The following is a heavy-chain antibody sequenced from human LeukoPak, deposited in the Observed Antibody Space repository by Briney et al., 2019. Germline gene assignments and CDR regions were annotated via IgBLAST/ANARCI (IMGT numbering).Heavy chain of an antibody. D-gene: IGHD6-6*01. CDR1: GCTFTGYQ. Sequence: ASVKVSCKPSGCTFTGYQIQLVLEAAGQRLGSMGWINSNSGGTKCALRLQGRITVNRDSAIATAFIESSGVIYDDTALYYCATSFRPSPWYFDFWGQGTLVTVSS. CDR2: INSNSGGT. CDR3: ATSFRPSPWYFDF. V-gene: IGHV1-2*02. J-gene: IGHJ4*02.